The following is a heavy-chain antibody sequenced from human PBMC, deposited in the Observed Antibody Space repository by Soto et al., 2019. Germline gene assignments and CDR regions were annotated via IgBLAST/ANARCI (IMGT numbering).Heavy chain of an antibody. Sequence: QVQLQESGPGLVKPSETLSLTCTVSSDSIAGENWWSWVRQPPGLGLEWIGEVFHTGGTNYNPSLKSRVNMDVDKAKHRFSLKLISATAADTAVYYCARVFSSGSGWMYYFDFWGQGTLVSVSS. V-gene: IGHV4-4*02. CDR3: ARVFSSGSGWMYYFDF. CDR1: SDSIAGENW. J-gene: IGHJ4*02. D-gene: IGHD6-19*01. CDR2: VFHTGGT.